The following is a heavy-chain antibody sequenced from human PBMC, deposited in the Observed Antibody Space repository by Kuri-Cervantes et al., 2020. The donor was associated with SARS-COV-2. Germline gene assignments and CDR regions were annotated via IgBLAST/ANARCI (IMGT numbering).Heavy chain of an antibody. CDR2: ISSSGSTI. CDR3: AREGYYASSGYFDY. D-gene: IGHD3-22*01. CDR1: GFTFSYYY. Sequence: GESLKISCAASGFTFSYYYMSWIRQAPGKGLEWVSYISSSGSTIYYADSVKGRFTISRDNAKNSLYLQMNSLRDEDTAVYYCAREGYYASSGYFDYWGQGTMVTVSS. J-gene: IGHJ4*02. V-gene: IGHV3-11*04.